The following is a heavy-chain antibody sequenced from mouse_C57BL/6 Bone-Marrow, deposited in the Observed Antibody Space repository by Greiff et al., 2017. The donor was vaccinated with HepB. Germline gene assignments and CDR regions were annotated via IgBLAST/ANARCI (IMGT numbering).Heavy chain of an antibody. D-gene: IGHD2-14*01. CDR1: GYSITSGYD. V-gene: IGHV3-1*01. Sequence: VQLKESGPGMVKPSQSLSLTCTVTGYSITSGYDWHWIRHFPGNKLEWMGYISYSGSTNYNPSLKSRISITHDTSKNHFFLKLNSVTTEDTATYYCARGGYYRTFDYWGQGTTLTVSS. J-gene: IGHJ2*01. CDR3: ARGGYYRTFDY. CDR2: ISYSGST.